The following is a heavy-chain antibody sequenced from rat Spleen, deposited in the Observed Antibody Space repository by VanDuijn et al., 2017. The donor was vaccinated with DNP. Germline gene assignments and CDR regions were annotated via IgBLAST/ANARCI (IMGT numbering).Heavy chain of an antibody. Sequence: QVQLKESGPGLVQPSQTLSLTCAVSGFSLLSYGVSWVRQPPGKGLEWIAGISNDGYTFYNSVFKSRLSISRDTSKSQVFLKMNSLQTEDTAIYFCTRSHGYYYDGSYYPFAYWGQGTLVTVSS. CDR3: TRSHGYYYDGSYYPFAY. CDR1: GFSLLSYG. CDR2: ISNDGYT. J-gene: IGHJ3*01. V-gene: IGHV2S12*01. D-gene: IGHD1-12*02.